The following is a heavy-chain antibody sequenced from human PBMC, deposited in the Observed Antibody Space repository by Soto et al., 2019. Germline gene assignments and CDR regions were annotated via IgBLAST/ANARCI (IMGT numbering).Heavy chain of an antibody. D-gene: IGHD6-6*01. CDR2: ISGRGGST. Sequence: GYLRLSCAPSAFNLRSYAMSWGRQAPGKGLEWVSAISGRGGSTYYADSVKGRFTISRDNSKNTLYLQMNSLRAEDTAVYYCAKEMYRQLVLGKRGWFDPWGEGT. V-gene: IGHV3-23*01. CDR1: AFNLRSYA. J-gene: IGHJ5*02. CDR3: AKEMYRQLVLGKRGWFDP.